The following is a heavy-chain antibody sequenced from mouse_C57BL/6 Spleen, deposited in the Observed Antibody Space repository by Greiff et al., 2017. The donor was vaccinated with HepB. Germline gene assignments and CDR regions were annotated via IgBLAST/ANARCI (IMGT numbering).Heavy chain of an antibody. D-gene: IGHD1-1*01. CDR3: ARPITTVVATDWYFDV. V-gene: IGHV14-3*01. CDR1: GFNIKNTY. CDR2: IDPANGNT. Sequence: VQLQQSVAELVRPGASVKLSCTASGFNIKNTYMHWVKQRPEQGLEWIGMIDPANGNTKYAPKFQGKATITADTSSNAAYLQLISLTSEDTAIYYCARPITTVVATDWYFDVWGTGTTVTVSS. J-gene: IGHJ1*03.